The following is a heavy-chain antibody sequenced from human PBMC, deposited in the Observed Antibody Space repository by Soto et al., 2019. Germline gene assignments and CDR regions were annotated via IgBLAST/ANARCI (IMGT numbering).Heavy chain of an antibody. J-gene: IGHJ5*02. Sequence: HLVQSGPEVKKPGASITVSCKTSGDTFTNFGLSWVRQAPGQRLEWMGWIATYNSNRNYAQKFQGRLTLTTDTSTSTAYMELKSLGYDDTAVYYCARVVRGVVNWFHPWGQGTLVTVSS. D-gene: IGHD3-10*01. CDR1: GDTFTNFG. V-gene: IGHV1-18*01. CDR3: ARVVRGVVNWFHP. CDR2: IATYNSNR.